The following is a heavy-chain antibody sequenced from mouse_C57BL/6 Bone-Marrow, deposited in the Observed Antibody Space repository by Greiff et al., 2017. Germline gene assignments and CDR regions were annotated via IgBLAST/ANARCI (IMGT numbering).Heavy chain of an antibody. J-gene: IGHJ3*01. V-gene: IGHV1-53*01. CDR2: INPSNGGT. CDR1: GYTFTSYW. CDR3: ARDDGYRLAWFAY. D-gene: IGHD2-3*01. Sequence: QVQLQQSGTELVKPGASVKLSCKASGYTFTSYWMHWVKQRPGQGLEWIGNINPSNGGTNYNEKFKSKATLTVDKSSSAASMQLSSMTSEDSAVYYCARDDGYRLAWFAYWGQGTLVTVSA.